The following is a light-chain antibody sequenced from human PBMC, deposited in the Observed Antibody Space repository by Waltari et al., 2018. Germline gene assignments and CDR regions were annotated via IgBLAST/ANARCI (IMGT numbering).Light chain of an antibody. Sequence: QSALTQPRSVSGSPGQSVTISCTGTSSDVGTYNYVSWYQQHTGKAPKLMIYDVNKRPSRVPDRFSGSKSGNTASLTISGLQADDEADYYCCSYAGSYTYVVFGGGTRLTVL. V-gene: IGLV2-11*01. CDR1: SSDVGTYNY. CDR2: DVN. CDR3: CSYAGSYTYVV. J-gene: IGLJ2*01.